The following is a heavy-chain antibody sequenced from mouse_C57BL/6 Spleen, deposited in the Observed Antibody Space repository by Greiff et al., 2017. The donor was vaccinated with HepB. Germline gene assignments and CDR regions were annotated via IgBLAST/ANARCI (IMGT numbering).Heavy chain of an antibody. CDR1: GFNIKDDY. CDR3: TTRYYSNLYYFDY. V-gene: IGHV14-4*01. Sequence: VQLQQSGAELVRPGASVKLSCTASGFNIKDDYMHWVKQRPEQGLEWIGWIDPENGDTEYASKFQGKATITADTSSNTAYLQLSSLTSEDTAVYYCTTRYYSNLYYFDYWGQGTTLTVSS. CDR2: IDPENGDT. J-gene: IGHJ2*01. D-gene: IGHD2-5*01.